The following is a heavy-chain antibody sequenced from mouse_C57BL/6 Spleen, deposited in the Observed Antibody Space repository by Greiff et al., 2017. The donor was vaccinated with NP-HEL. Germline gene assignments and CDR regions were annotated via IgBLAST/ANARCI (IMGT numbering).Heavy chain of an antibody. CDR1: GFTFTDYY. D-gene: IGHD4-1*01. Sequence: EVKLMESGGGLVQPGGSLSLSCAASGFTFTDYYMSWVRQPPGKALEWLGFIRNKANGYTTEYSASVKGRFTISRDNSQSILYLQMNALRAEDSATYYCASSNWVDYYAMDYWGQGTSVTVSS. CDR2: IRNKANGYTT. CDR3: ASSNWVDYYAMDY. V-gene: IGHV7-3*01. J-gene: IGHJ4*01.